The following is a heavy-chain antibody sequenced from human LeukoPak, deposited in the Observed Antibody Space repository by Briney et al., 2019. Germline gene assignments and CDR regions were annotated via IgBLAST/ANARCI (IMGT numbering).Heavy chain of an antibody. CDR1: GGSFSGYY. V-gene: IGHV4-34*01. CDR3: ARGRRGITRTKGFDY. Sequence: SETLSLTCAVYGGSFSGYYWSWIRQPPGKGLEWIGEINHSGSTNYNPSLKSRVTISVDTSKNQFSLKLSSVTAADTAVYYCARGRRGITRTKGFDYWGQGTLVTVSS. J-gene: IGHJ4*02. CDR2: INHSGST. D-gene: IGHD1-7*01.